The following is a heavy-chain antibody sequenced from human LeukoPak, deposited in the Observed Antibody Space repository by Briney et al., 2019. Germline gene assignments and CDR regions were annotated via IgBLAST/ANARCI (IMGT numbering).Heavy chain of an antibody. J-gene: IGHJ6*02. D-gene: IGHD2-2*01. CDR1: GGSISGYY. CDR2: IYYSGST. Sequence: SETLSLTCTVSGGSISGYYWSWIRQPPGKGLEWIGYIYYSGSTNYNPSLKSRVTISVDTSKNQFSLKLSSVTAADTAVYYCARVLGASSTSFLSYYYYYYGMDVWGQGTTVTVSS. V-gene: IGHV4-59*01. CDR3: ARVLGASSTSFLSYYYYYYGMDV.